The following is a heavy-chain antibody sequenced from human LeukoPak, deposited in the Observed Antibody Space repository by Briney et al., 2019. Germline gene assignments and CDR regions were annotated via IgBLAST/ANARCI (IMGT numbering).Heavy chain of an antibody. Sequence: GGSLRLSCAASGFTFSSYTMNWVRQAPGKGLEWVSSISSSSTYIYYADSVKGRFTISRDNAKNSLYLQMNSLRAEDTAVYYCARGVPASEDYWGQGTPVTVSS. CDR2: ISSSSTYI. CDR1: GFTFSSYT. CDR3: ARGVPASEDY. V-gene: IGHV3-21*01. J-gene: IGHJ4*02. D-gene: IGHD3-10*01.